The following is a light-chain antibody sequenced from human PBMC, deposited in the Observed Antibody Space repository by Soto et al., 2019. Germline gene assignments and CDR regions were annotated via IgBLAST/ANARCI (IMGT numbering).Light chain of an antibody. CDR3: QQYNNGPPIT. J-gene: IGKJ5*01. Sequence: IVMTPSPATLSVSPWARHPLSCRASQSVSSNLAWYQQKPGQAPRLLIYGASTRATGIPARFSGSGSGTEFTLTISSLQSEDFAVYYCQQYNNGPPITFGQGTRLEIK. V-gene: IGKV3-15*01. CDR1: QSVSSN. CDR2: GAS.